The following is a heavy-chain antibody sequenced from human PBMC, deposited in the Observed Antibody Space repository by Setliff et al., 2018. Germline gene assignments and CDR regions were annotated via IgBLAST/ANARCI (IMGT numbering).Heavy chain of an antibody. D-gene: IGHD3-10*01. CDR2: IKQDGRGK. V-gene: IGHV3-7*01. CDR1: GFTFSTYW. CDR3: AKASHYYCSGSYDY. J-gene: IGHJ4*02. Sequence: GGSLRLSCAASGFTFSTYWMSWVRQAPGKGLEWVANIKQDGRGKYYVDSVKGRFSISRDNAKNSLYLQINSLRAEDTAVYYCAKASHYYCSGSYDYWGQGTLVTVSS.